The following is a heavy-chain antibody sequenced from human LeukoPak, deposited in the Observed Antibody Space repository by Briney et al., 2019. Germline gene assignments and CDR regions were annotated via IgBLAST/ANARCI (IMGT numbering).Heavy chain of an antibody. J-gene: IGHJ6*02. V-gene: IGHV3-7*01. D-gene: IGHD4-17*01. CDR2: IKQEGSEK. CDR3: ARALYGDYGDDGMDV. Sequence: GGSLRLSCAASGFTFSSYWMSWVRQTPGKGLEWVANIKQEGSEKYYVDSVKGQFTIPRDNAKNSLHLQMNSLRAEDTAVYYCARALYGDYGDDGMDVWGQGTTVTVSS. CDR1: GFTFSSYW.